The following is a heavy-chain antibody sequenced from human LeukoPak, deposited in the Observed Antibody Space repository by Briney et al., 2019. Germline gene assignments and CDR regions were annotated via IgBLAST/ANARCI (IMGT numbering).Heavy chain of an antibody. Sequence: GGSLRLSCAASGFTFSSYGMSWVRQAPGKGLEWVANIKEDGSEKYYVDSVRGRFTISRDNAQNSLYLQMNSLRAEDTAVYYCARDGRQWLVTRSFDYWGQGTLVTVSS. CDR3: ARDGRQWLVTRSFDY. CDR1: GFTFSSYG. J-gene: IGHJ4*02. CDR2: IKEDGSEK. V-gene: IGHV3-7*01. D-gene: IGHD6-19*01.